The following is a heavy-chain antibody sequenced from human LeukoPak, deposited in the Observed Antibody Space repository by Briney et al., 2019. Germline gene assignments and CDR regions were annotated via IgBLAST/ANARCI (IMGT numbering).Heavy chain of an antibody. CDR1: GFTFNSYA. V-gene: IGHV3-23*01. CDR3: AKDLGQVAARPGSGY. J-gene: IGHJ4*02. Sequence: AGGSLRLSCAASGFTFNSYAMSWVRQAPGKGLEWVSAISGSGGSTYYADSVKGRFTISRDNSKNTLYLQMNSLRAEDTAVYYCAKDLGQVAARPGSGYWGQGTLVTVSS. CDR2: ISGSGGST. D-gene: IGHD6-6*01.